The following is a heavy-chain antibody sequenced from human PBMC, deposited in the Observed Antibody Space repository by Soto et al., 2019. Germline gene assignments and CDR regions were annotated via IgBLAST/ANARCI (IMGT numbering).Heavy chain of an antibody. J-gene: IGHJ4*02. V-gene: IGHV4-31*03. CDR1: GGSISSGGYY. Sequence: SETLYLTCTVSGGSISSGGYYWSWIRQHPGKGLEWIGYIYYSGSTYYNPSLKSRVTISVDTSKNQFSLKLSSVTAADTAVYYCARVAGYSYGMGFDYWGQGTLVTVSS. CDR3: ARVAGYSYGMGFDY. CDR2: IYYSGST. D-gene: IGHD5-18*01.